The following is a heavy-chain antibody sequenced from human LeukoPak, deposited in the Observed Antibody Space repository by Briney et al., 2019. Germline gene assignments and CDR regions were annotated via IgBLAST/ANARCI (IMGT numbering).Heavy chain of an antibody. CDR2: IISGGAGT. CDR1: GLPSIANA. D-gene: IGHD4-17*01. CDR3: AKGHSDYGTGFDY. J-gene: IGHJ4*02. V-gene: IGHV3-23*01. Sequence: GPLRLPCAASGLPSIANAMTWSRQAPGKGLKSVPTIISGGAGTYYADSVKGRFTISRDNSKNTLYLQMNSLRVDDTAVYYCAKGHSDYGTGFDYWGRGIQVTVSS.